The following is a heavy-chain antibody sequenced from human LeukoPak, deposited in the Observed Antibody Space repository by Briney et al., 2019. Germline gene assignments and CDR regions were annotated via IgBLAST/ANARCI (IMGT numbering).Heavy chain of an antibody. Sequence: SETLSLTCAVSGGSISSGGYSWSWIRQPPGKGLEWIGYIYHSGSTYYNPSLKSRVTISVDRSKNQFSLKLSSVTAADTAVYYCARAEAGGYFDYWGQGTLVTVSS. V-gene: IGHV4-30-2*01. CDR1: GGSISSGGYS. D-gene: IGHD6-13*01. CDR2: IYHSGST. J-gene: IGHJ4*02. CDR3: ARAEAGGYFDY.